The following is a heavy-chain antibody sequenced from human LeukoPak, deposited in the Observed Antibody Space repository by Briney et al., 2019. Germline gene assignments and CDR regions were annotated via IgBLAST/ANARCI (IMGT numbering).Heavy chain of an antibody. CDR2: IYYSGST. V-gene: IGHV4-39*01. D-gene: IGHD3-16*02. CDR3: ARSIMITFGGVISHYFDY. J-gene: IGHJ4*02. CDR1: GGSISSSSYY. Sequence: SETLSLTCTVPGGSISSSSYYWGWIRQPPGKGLEWIGSIYYSGSTYYNPSLKSRVTISVDTSKNQFSLKLSSVTAADTAVYYCARSIMITFGGVISHYFDYWGQGTLVTVSS.